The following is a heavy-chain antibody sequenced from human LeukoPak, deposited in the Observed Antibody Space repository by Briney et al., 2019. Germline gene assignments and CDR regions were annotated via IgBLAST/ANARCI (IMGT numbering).Heavy chain of an antibody. D-gene: IGHD6-13*01. V-gene: IGHV4-59*01. J-gene: IGHJ6*03. CDR1: GGSISSYY. Sequence: PSETLSLTCTVSGGSISSYYWSWIRQPQGKGLEWIGYIYYSGSTNYNPSLKSRVTISVDTSKNQFSLKLSSVTAADTAVYYCARDHSSSRGYYYYYMDVWGKGTTVTISS. CDR3: ARDHSSSRGYYYYYMDV. CDR2: IYYSGST.